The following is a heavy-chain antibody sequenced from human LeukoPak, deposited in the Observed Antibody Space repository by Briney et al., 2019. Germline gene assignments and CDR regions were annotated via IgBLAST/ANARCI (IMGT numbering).Heavy chain of an antibody. CDR1: GGSISSGSYY. CDR2: IYTSGST. Sequence: PSETLSLXCTVSGGSISSGSYYWSWIRQPAGKGLEWIGRIYTSGSTNYNPSLKSRVTISVDTSKNQFSLKLSSVTAADTAVYYCARGHPNYYVSFDIWGQGTMVTVSS. V-gene: IGHV4-61*02. J-gene: IGHJ3*02. CDR3: ARGHPNYYVSFDI. D-gene: IGHD3-22*01.